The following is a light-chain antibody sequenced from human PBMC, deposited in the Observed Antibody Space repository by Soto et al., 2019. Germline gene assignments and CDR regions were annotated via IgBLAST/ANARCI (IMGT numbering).Light chain of an antibody. V-gene: IGLV2-14*03. Sequence: QSALTQPASISGSPGQSIAISCTGTSNDVGGYNSVSWYQHHPGKAPKLMIYDVSYRPSGVSDRFSGSKSGNTASLTISGLQPEDEADYYCNSYTRTTTLVFGTGTKLTVL. CDR1: SNDVGGYNS. CDR3: NSYTRTTTLV. CDR2: DVS. J-gene: IGLJ1*01.